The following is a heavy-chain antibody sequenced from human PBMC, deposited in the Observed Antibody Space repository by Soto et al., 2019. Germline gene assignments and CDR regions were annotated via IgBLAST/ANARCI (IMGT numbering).Heavy chain of an antibody. D-gene: IGHD3-9*01. CDR3: ARGLTDIVTGYYLYFDY. V-gene: IGHV4-34*01. J-gene: IGHJ4*02. CDR2: INHRGST. CDR1: GGSFRGYY. Sequence: QVQLQQWGAGLLKPSETLSLTCAVYGGSFRGYYWSWIRQPPGKGLEWIGEINHRGSTNYNPSLKSQVTISVDTSKNQFSLKLSSVTAADTAVYYCARGLTDIVTGYYLYFDYWGQGTLVTVSS.